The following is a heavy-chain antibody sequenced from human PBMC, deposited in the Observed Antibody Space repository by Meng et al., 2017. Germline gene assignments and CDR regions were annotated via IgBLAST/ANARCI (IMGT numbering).Heavy chain of an antibody. CDR1: GVCFSASH. CDR3: ASSGYSYGYRFDY. D-gene: IGHD5-18*01. J-gene: IGHJ4*02. V-gene: IGHV4-34*01. Sequence: GTRLLTPSEPLTLTRCGHGVCFSASHLTSIRQPPCKVLECTGELNHIGSTNYNPSLKRRVTISVDTSQNQFSLQLSSVTAADTAVYYCASSGYSYGYRFDYWGQGTLVTVSS. CDR2: LNHIGST.